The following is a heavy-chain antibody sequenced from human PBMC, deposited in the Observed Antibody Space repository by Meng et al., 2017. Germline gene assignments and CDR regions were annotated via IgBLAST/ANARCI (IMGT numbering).Heavy chain of an antibody. CDR1: GFSLSTSGVG. CDR3: ARRQGTTEGFDY. V-gene: IGHV2-5*02. Sequence: LEESGPWLWKPTPTLTLSCNFSGFSLSTSGVGVGWIRQPPGTALEWLALIYWDDDKRYSPSLKRRLTITKDTSKNPVVLTMTHIDPVDTATYYCARRQGTTEGFDYWGQGTLVTVSS. D-gene: IGHD4-17*01. J-gene: IGHJ4*02. CDR2: IYWDDDK.